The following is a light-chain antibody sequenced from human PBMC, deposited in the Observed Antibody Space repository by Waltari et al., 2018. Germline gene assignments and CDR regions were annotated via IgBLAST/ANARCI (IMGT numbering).Light chain of an antibody. CDR2: TAS. J-gene: IGLJ2*01. CDR1: TGAVTSGHY. Sequence: QTVVTQEPSLTVSPGGTVTLTCASSTGAVTSGHYPAWFQQKPGQAPTALIYTASNRHAWTPARFSGSVRGGKAALTLSSVQPEDEAEYYCLLFYGDVHVFGGGTKLTIL. V-gene: IGLV7-43*01. CDR3: LLFYGDVHV.